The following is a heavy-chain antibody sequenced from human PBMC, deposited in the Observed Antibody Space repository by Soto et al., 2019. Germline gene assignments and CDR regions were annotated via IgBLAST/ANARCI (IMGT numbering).Heavy chain of an antibody. Sequence: LRLSCAASGFTFSSYAMSWVRQAPGKGLEWVSAISGSGDSTYYADSVKGRFTISRDNSKNTLYLQMNSLRAEDTVVYYCAKWGLTTPDAFDIWGQGTMVTVSS. CDR3: AKWGLTTPDAFDI. D-gene: IGHD1-1*01. V-gene: IGHV3-23*01. CDR1: GFTFSSYA. CDR2: ISGSGDST. J-gene: IGHJ3*02.